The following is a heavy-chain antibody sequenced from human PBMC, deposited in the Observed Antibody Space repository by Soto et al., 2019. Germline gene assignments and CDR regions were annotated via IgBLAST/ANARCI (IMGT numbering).Heavy chain of an antibody. V-gene: IGHV4-4*02. CDR3: ASGYSGYDYRVDY. CDR2: IYQSGAT. D-gene: IGHD5-12*01. J-gene: IGHJ4*02. CDR1: GGAIRSTNW. Sequence: QVQLQESGPGLVRPSGTLSLTCDVSGGAIRSTNWWAWVRQAPGKGLEWIGEIYQSGATKYNPSLESRITISVDKSQNQFALQLTSVTDADTAFYYCASGYSGYDYRVDYWGQGTLVTVSS.